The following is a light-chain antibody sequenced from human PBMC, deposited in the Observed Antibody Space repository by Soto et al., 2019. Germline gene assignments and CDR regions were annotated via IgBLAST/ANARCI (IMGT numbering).Light chain of an antibody. Sequence: EIVMTQSPATLSVSPGERAMLSCRASEYVNNNLAWYQQKPGQAPRLLIFGASTRATDTPARFSGSGSGTEFTLTISSPQSAGAAVYYCQQYKKWPPWTFGQGTKVEIK. J-gene: IGKJ1*01. CDR3: QQYKKWPPWT. CDR1: EYVNNN. CDR2: GAS. V-gene: IGKV3-15*01.